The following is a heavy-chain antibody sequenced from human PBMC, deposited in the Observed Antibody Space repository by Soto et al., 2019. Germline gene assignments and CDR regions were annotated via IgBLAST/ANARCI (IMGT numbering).Heavy chain of an antibody. V-gene: IGHV3-23*01. CDR2: ISGSGGST. J-gene: IGHJ4*02. Sequence: PGGSLRLSCAASGFTFSSYAMSWVRQAPGKGLEWVSAISGSGGSTYYADSVKGRFTISRDNSKNTLYLQMNSLRAEDTAVYYCAKVVYGGMTTVTIFDYWGQGTLVTVSS. CDR3: AKVVYGGMTTVTIFDY. CDR1: GFTFSSYA. D-gene: IGHD4-17*01.